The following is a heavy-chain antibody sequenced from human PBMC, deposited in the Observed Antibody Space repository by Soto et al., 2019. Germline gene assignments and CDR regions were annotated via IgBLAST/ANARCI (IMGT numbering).Heavy chain of an antibody. CDR1: GASISSGDYF. J-gene: IGHJ4*02. Sequence: LSLTCTVSGASISSGDYFWSWIRQSPGKGLQWIGYIYDSGSSYYNPSLKGRVTMSVDTSKNQFSLKLSSVTAADTAVYYCAREKGYISGPKNFDYWGQGTLVTVSS. CDR3: AREKGYISGPKNFDY. D-gene: IGHD5-12*01. CDR2: IYDSGSS. V-gene: IGHV4-30-4*01.